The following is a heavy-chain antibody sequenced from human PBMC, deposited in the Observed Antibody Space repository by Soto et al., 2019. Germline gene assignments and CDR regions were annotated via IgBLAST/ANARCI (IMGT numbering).Heavy chain of an antibody. D-gene: IGHD2-15*01. CDR2: IRDGGEST. V-gene: IGHV3-23*01. CDR1: GGIFVNYM. CDR3: APHVHCSGGSCHYDAFDI. J-gene: IGHJ3*02. Sequence: GGSLRLSCAVSGGIFVNYMMTWARQATGKGLEWVSTIRDGGESTYYADSVKGRFTISRDNSKNTLYLQMDSLGVEDTAVYYCAPHVHCSGGSCHYDAFDIWGQGTMVTVSS.